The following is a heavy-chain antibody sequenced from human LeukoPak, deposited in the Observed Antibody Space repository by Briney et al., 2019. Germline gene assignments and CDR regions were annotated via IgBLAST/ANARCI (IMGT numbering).Heavy chain of an antibody. D-gene: IGHD3-10*01. CDR3: ARDPGRFGELSAFDI. Sequence: ASVKVSCKASGYTFTSYGISWVRQAPGQGLEWMGWISAYNGNTNYAQKLQGRVTMTTDTSTSTAYMELRSLRSDDTAVYYCARDPGRFGELSAFDIWGQGTMVTVSS. CDR2: ISAYNGNT. CDR1: GYTFTSYG. V-gene: IGHV1-18*04. J-gene: IGHJ3*02.